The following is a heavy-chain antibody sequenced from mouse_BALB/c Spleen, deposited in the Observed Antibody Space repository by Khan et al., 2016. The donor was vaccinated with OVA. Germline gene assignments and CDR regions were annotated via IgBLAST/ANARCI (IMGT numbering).Heavy chain of an antibody. CDR2: ISYSGST. Sequence: EVQLQESGPGLVKPSQSLSLTCTVTGYSITSNYAWNWIRQFPGNKLEWMGYISYSGSTSYNPSLKSRFSITRDTSKNKFFLQLRSVTTEDTATYDCARGNYYGYAMDYWGQGTSVTVSS. CDR3: ARGNYYGYAMDY. V-gene: IGHV3-2*02. D-gene: IGHD1-1*01. CDR1: GYSITSNYA. J-gene: IGHJ4*01.